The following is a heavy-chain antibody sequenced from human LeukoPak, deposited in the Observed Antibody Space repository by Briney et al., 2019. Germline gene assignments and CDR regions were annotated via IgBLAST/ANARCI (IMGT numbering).Heavy chain of an antibody. D-gene: IGHD4-11*01. CDR3: ASTRGENVYSNYCLGY. V-gene: IGHV1-69*13. CDR2: IIPIFGTA. J-gene: IGHJ4*02. Sequence: SVKVSCKASGGTFSSYAISWVRQAPGQGLEWMGGIIPIFGTANYAQKFQGRVTITADGSTSTAYMELSSLRSEDTAVYYCASTRGENVYSNYCLGYWGQGTLVTVSS. CDR1: GGTFSSYA.